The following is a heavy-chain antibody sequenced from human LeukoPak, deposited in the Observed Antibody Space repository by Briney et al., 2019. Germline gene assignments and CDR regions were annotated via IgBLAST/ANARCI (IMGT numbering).Heavy chain of an antibody. Sequence: GGSLRLSCAASGFTLSSYWMHWVRQAPGKGLVWVSRISSDGSSTSYADSVKGRFTISRDNAKNTLHLQMNRLRAEDTAVYYCARVSVCSSTSCYSVFDYLGQGTLVTVSS. D-gene: IGHD2-2*01. CDR3: ARVSVCSSTSCYSVFDY. CDR2: ISSDGSST. V-gene: IGHV3-74*01. CDR1: GFTLSSYW. J-gene: IGHJ4*02.